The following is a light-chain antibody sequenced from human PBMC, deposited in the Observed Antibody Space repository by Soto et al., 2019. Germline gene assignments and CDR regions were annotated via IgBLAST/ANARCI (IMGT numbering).Light chain of an antibody. Sequence: QSVLTQPPSASGTPGQTVTISCSGSTSNIGSNYVYWYQQLPGMAPKLLIYSNSQRPLGVPVRFSGSKPGTSASLAISGLQSEDEADYYCATRDDRIYVFGAGTKVTVL. CDR1: TSNIGSNY. CDR2: SNS. J-gene: IGLJ1*01. V-gene: IGLV1-47*01. CDR3: ATRDDRIYV.